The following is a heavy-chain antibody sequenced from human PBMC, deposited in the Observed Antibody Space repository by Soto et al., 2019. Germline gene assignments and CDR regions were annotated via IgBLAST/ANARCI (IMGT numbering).Heavy chain of an antibody. V-gene: IGHV4-59*08. J-gene: IGHJ4*02. D-gene: IGHD6-13*01. CDR1: GGSISSYY. CDR2: IYYSGST. Sequence: SETLSLTCTVSGGSISSYYWSWIRQPPGKGLEWIGYIYYSGSTNYNPSLKSRVTISVDTSKNQFSLKLSSVTAADTAVYYCARHNKEAAALDYWGQGTLVTVSS. CDR3: ARHNKEAAALDY.